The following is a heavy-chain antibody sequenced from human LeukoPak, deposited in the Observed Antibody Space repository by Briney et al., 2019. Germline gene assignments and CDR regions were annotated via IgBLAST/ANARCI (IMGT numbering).Heavy chain of an antibody. CDR2: ISGQTGKT. CDR1: GYTFSNYG. J-gene: IGHJ4*02. V-gene: IGHV1-18*01. D-gene: IGHD5-18*01. Sequence: ASVKVSCKASGYTFSNYGISWVRQAPGRGLEWMGWISGQTGKTKQAQKFQGRITLTTDSATNTAYMELRSLTSDDTAVYYCARDRSHTYGYYFGYWGRGTLVTVSS. CDR3: ARDRSHTYGYYFGY.